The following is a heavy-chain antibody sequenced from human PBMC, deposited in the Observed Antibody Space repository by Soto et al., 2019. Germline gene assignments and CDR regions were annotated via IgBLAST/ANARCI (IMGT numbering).Heavy chain of an antibody. V-gene: IGHV3-48*01. CDR3: AIPLLVKVATSAFDI. CDR1: GFTFSSYS. J-gene: IGHJ3*02. CDR2: ISSSTI. Sequence: PGGSLRLSCAASGFTFSSYSMNWVRQAPGKGLEWVSYISSSTIYYADSVKGRFTISRDNAKNSLYLQMNSLRAEDTAVYYCAIPLLVKVATSAFDIWGQGTMVTASS. D-gene: IGHD5-12*01.